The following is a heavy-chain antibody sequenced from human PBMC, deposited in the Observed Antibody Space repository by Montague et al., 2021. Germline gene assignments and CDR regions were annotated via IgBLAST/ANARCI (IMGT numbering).Heavy chain of an antibody. V-gene: IGHV4-39*01. CDR2: ITYTGNT. J-gene: IGHJ4*02. D-gene: IGHD2-8*01. CDR1: GGSISSSNHH. CDR3: ARLDIVLIYWGFDY. Sequence: SETLSLTCIVFGGSISSSNHHWGWIRQPPGKGLEWIGSITYTGNTYYNPSLKSRVTMSVDTSRNQFSLKLTSVTAADTAVYYCARLDIVLIYWGFDYWGQGTLVTVSS.